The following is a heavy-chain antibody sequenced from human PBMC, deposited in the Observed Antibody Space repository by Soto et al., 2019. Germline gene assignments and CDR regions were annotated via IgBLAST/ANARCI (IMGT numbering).Heavy chain of an antibody. CDR1: GYTFTSYC. V-gene: IGHV1-18*01. CDR3: ASLERHIWFGGNYGMDV. J-gene: IGHJ6*02. CDR2: ISAYNGNT. D-gene: IGHD3-10*01. Sequence: QVQLVQSGAEVKKPGASVKVSCKASGYTFTSYCSSWVRQAPGQGLEWMGWISAYNGNTNYAQKLQGRVTMTTDTSTSTAYMELRSLRSDDTAVYYCASLERHIWFGGNYGMDVWGQGTTVTVSS.